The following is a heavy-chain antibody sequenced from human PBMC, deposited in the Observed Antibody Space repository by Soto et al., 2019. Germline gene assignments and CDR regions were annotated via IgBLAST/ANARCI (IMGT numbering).Heavy chain of an antibody. CDR2: INGGNGNT. Sequence: ASVKVSCQASGYTFTSYAMHWVRQAPGQRLEWMGWINGGNGNTKYSQKLQGRITITRDTSASTPYMDLSRLRAEDTAVSYCAREGAGAGDRNFDYGGKEPLVPVSS. J-gene: IGHJ4*02. CDR3: AREGAGAGDRNFDY. D-gene: IGHD6-19*01. CDR1: GYTFTSYA. V-gene: IGHV1-3*01.